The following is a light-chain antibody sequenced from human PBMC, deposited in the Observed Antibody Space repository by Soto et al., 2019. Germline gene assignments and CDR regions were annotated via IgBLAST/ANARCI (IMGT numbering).Light chain of an antibody. CDR3: CSYAGSRYV. CDR1: SSDVGAYNL. Sequence: QPVLTQPASVSGSPGQSINISCTGSSSDVGAYNLVSWYQQYAGKAHKLMIFEVTQRPSGVSDRFSGSKSGNTASLTISGLQAEDEADYYCCSYAGSRYVFGTGTKLTVL. V-gene: IGLV2-23*02. CDR2: EVT. J-gene: IGLJ1*01.